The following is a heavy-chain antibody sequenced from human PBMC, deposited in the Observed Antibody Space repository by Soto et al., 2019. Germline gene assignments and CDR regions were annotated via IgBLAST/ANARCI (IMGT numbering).Heavy chain of an antibody. Sequence: ASVKVSCKASGYTFTSYAMHWVRQAPGQGLEWMGWISAYNGNTNYAQKLQGRVTMTTDTSTSTAYMELRSLRSDDTAVYYCARQTYYYGSVDYWGQGTLVTVSS. V-gene: IGHV1-18*01. CDR2: ISAYNGNT. CDR3: ARQTYYYGSVDY. J-gene: IGHJ4*02. CDR1: GYTFTSYA. D-gene: IGHD3-10*01.